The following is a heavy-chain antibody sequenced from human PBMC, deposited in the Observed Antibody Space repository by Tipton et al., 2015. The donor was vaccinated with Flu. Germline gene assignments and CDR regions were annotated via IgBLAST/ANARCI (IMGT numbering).Heavy chain of an antibody. CDR2: IYSSGST. J-gene: IGHJ4*02. V-gene: IGHV4-31*03. CDR1: GGSISSDDYY. CDR3: ARGIAVAGTFVFDS. D-gene: IGHD6-19*01. Sequence: TLSLTCTVSGGSISSDDYYWSWIRQHPGKGLEWIGYIYSSGSTHYNPSLKSRVTISLDTSKNQFSLKLSSVTAADTAVYYCARGIAVAGTFVFDSWGQGTLVTVSS.